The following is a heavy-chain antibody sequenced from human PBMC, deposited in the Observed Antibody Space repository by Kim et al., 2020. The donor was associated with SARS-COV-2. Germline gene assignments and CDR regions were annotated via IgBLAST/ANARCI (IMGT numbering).Heavy chain of an antibody. D-gene: IGHD3-10*01. J-gene: IGHJ5*02. Sequence: DYAVSVKSRITINPDTYKNQFCIQLNSVTPEDTAVYYCARGVGLSDWFDPWGQGTLVTVSS. CDR3: ARGVGLSDWFDP. V-gene: IGHV6-1*01.